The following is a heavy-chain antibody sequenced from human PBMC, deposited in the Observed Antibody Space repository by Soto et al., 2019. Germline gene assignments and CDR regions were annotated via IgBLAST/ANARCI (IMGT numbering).Heavy chain of an antibody. J-gene: IGHJ4*02. V-gene: IGHV4-31*03. Sequence: SGTLPLSCTCSGCHMHSGGYLWSWVRPQPRKGLEWIGYIYYSGSTYYNPSLKSRVTISVDTSKNQFSLKLSSVTAADTAVYYCASRGDCSGGSCYGPTFDYWGQGTLVTVSS. CDR3: ASRGDCSGGSCYGPTFDY. D-gene: IGHD2-15*01. CDR1: GCHMHSGGYL. CDR2: IYYSGST.